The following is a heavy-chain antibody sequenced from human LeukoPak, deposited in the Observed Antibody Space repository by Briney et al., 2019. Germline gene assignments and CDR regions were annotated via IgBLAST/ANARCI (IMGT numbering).Heavy chain of an antibody. J-gene: IGHJ4*02. Sequence: ASVKVSCKASGYTFTSYGISWVRQAPGQGPEWMGWISGYNGNTNYAQKLQGRVTMTTDTSTSTAYMELRSLRSGDTAVYYCARGFFGAAMGSFDYWGQGTLVTVSS. CDR3: ARGFFGAAMGSFDY. D-gene: IGHD5-18*01. V-gene: IGHV1-18*01. CDR2: ISGYNGNT. CDR1: GYTFTSYG.